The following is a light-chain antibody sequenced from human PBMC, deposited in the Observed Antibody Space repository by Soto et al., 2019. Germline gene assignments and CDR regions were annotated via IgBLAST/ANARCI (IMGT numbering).Light chain of an antibody. V-gene: IGKV3-15*01. CDR3: QQYNNWPPYT. CDR1: QSVSSD. Sequence: IVMTQSPATLSVSPGDRVTLSFRASQSVSSDLAWYQQRPGQAPRLLIYGASTRATGIPARFSGTGSGTEFTLTISSLQSEDFAFYYCQQYNNWPPYTFGQGTRLEI. CDR2: GAS. J-gene: IGKJ5*01.